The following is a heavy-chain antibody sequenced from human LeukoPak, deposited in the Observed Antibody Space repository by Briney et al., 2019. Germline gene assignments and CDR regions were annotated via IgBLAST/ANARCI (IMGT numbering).Heavy chain of an antibody. J-gene: IGHJ4*02. Sequence: PGRSLRLSCAASGFTFSSYAMHRVRQAPGKGLEGVAVISYDGSNKYYADSVKGRFTISRDNSKNTLYLQMNSLRAEDTAVYYCARSNSGYSLYFDYWGQGTLVTVSS. CDR3: ARSNSGYSLYFDY. CDR1: GFTFSSYA. CDR2: ISYDGSNK. V-gene: IGHV3-30*04. D-gene: IGHD3-22*01.